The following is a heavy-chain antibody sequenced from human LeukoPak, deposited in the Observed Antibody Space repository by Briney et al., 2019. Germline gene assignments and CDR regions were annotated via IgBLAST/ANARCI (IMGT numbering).Heavy chain of an antibody. Sequence: PSETLSLTCAVYGGSFSGYYWGWIRQPPGKGLEWIWGINHCGSTNYNPSLKSRVPISVAASTNQFSLKLSCVPAADTAVYYCARGSPRAGYSSGPTCEFDYWGQGTLVTVSS. J-gene: IGHJ4*02. V-gene: IGHV4-34*01. CDR2: INHCGST. CDR1: GGSFSGYY. CDR3: ARGSPRAGYSSGPTCEFDY. D-gene: IGHD6-19*01.